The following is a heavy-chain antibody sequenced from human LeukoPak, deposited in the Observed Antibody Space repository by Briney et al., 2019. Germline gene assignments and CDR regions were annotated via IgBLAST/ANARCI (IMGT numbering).Heavy chain of an antibody. CDR2: TNGATGNT. CDR1: GYTFTNYA. D-gene: IGHD4-23*01. Sequence: GASVKVSCKASGYTFTNYALHWVRQAPGQRLEWMGWTNGATGNTRFSQDFQGRLTITIDTSASTANMEMSSLTSEDTAVYYCARSPGGNARTWLDYWGQGTLVTVSS. V-gene: IGHV1-3*02. J-gene: IGHJ4*02. CDR3: ARSPGGNARTWLDY.